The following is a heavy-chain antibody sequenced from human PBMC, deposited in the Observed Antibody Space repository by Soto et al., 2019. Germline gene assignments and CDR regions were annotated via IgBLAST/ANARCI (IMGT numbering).Heavy chain of an antibody. CDR1: GGTFSSYA. V-gene: IGHV1-69*12. J-gene: IGHJ6*02. CDR2: IIPIFGTA. D-gene: IGHD2-15*01. CDR3: ASVREVAAVDYYYYGMDV. Sequence: QVQLVQSGAEVKKPGSSVKVSCKASGGTFSSYAISWVRQAPGQGLEWMGGIIPIFGTANYAQKFQGRVTIPADESTSTAYMELSSLRSEDTAVYYCASVREVAAVDYYYYGMDVWGQGTTVTVSS.